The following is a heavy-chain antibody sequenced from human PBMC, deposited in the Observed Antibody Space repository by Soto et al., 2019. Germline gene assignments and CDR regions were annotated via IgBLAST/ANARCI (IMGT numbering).Heavy chain of an antibody. D-gene: IGHD6-19*01. CDR2: IYCSGST. Sequence: SETLSLTCTVSGGSISSYYWSWIRQPPGKGLECIGYIYCSGSTNYNPSGSYNPSLKSRVTISLDTSKNQFSLNLTSVTAADTAVYYCAKEGEHSSGWAHFDYWGQGTLVTVSS. V-gene: IGHV4-59*01. CDR1: GGSISSYY. CDR3: AKEGEHSSGWAHFDY. J-gene: IGHJ4*02.